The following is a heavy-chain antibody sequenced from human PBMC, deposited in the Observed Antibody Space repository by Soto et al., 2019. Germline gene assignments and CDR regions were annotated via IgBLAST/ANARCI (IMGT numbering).Heavy chain of an antibody. J-gene: IGHJ6*02. D-gene: IGHD2-8*02. V-gene: IGHV1-18*01. CDR1: DNTFTHYG. CDR3: AATGGTYFGLDV. CDR2: ISGYNGNT. Sequence: ASVKVSCKSSDNTFTHYGINWVRQAPGQGLEWMGWISGYNGNTKYAQKFQDRVTMTADTSTRTAFMEVRSLTSDDTGVYFCAATGGTYFGLDVWCQGTTVTVSS.